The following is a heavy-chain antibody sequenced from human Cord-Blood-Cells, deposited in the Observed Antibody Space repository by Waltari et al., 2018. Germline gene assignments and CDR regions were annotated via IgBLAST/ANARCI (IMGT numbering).Heavy chain of an antibody. CDR2: ISSSGSTI. CDR1: GFTFSDYY. CDR3: ARGCELELYYYYYGMDV. Sequence: GESGGGLVKPGGSLRLSCAASGFTFSDYYMSWLRQAPGKGLEWVSYISSSGSTIYYADSVKGRFTISRDNAKNSLYLQMNSLRAEDTAVYYCARGCELELYYYYYGMDVWGQGTTVTVSS. J-gene: IGHJ6*02. D-gene: IGHD1-7*01. V-gene: IGHV3-11*01.